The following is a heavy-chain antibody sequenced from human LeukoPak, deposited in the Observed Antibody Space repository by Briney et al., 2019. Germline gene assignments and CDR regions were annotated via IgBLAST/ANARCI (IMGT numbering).Heavy chain of an antibody. D-gene: IGHD2-2*01. CDR1: GGSISSSSYY. CDR3: ARGSYCSSTSCYYNWFDP. CDR2: IYYSGST. Sequence: SETLSLTCTVSGGSISSSSYYWGWIRQPPGKGLEWIGRIYYSGSTYYNPSLKSRVTISVDTSKYQFSLKLSSVTAADTAVYYCARGSYCSSTSCYYNWFDPWGQGTLVTVSS. V-gene: IGHV4-39*01. J-gene: IGHJ5*02.